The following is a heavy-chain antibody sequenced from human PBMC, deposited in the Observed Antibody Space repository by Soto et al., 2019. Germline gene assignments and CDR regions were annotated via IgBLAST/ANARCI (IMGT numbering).Heavy chain of an antibody. Sequence: QVQLVQSGAEVKKPGSSVKVSCKASGGTFNSYPISWVRQAPGQGLEWMGGIIPLFDTAYYAQIFRGRLRISADGATTTAYMELSGLTSADTAVYFCATGGHNDGYNFYHGMDVWGQGTTVTVS. CDR3: ATGGHNDGYNFYHGMDV. J-gene: IGHJ6*02. CDR1: GGTFNSYP. CDR2: IIPLFDTA. D-gene: IGHD5-18*01. V-gene: IGHV1-69*01.